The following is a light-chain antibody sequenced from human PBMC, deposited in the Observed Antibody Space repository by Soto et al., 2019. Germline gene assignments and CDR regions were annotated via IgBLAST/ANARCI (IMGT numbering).Light chain of an antibody. CDR1: SGDIGGFDY. J-gene: IGLJ1*01. Sequence: QLVLTQPASMSGSPGQSITISCTGTSGDIGGFDYVSWYQQHPGKAPKLIIYDVSDRPSGVSNRFSGSKSGNTASLTISGLQAEDEADYYCSSYTTRSTPVFGTGTKLTVL. CDR3: SSYTTRSTPV. V-gene: IGLV2-14*03. CDR2: DVS.